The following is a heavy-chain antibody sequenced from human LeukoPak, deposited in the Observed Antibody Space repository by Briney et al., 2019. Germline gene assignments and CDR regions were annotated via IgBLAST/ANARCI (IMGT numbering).Heavy chain of an antibody. V-gene: IGHV4-38-2*02. CDR2: IYHSGST. J-gene: IGHJ1*01. Sequence: SSETLSLTCTVSGYSISSGYYWGWIRQPPGKGLGWIGSIYHSGSTYYNPSLKSRVTISVDTSKNQFSLKLSSVTAADTAVYYCARWDLVGSGYSNAEYFQYWGQGTLVTVSS. CDR1: GYSISSGYY. D-gene: IGHD3-3*01. CDR3: ARWDLVGSGYSNAEYFQY.